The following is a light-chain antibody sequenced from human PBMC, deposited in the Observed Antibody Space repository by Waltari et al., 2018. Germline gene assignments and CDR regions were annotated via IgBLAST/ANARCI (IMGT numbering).Light chain of an antibody. CDR2: AAS. CDR3: QQYNRWPPLT. CDR1: QSISSN. J-gene: IGKJ4*01. Sequence: DILMTQSPAALSVSPGERATFSCRASQSISSNLAWYQQKPGQAPRLLIVAASTRATGVPARFRGSGSGTEFTLTISSLQSEDSAIYYCQQYNRWPPLTFGGGTKVEIK. V-gene: IGKV3-15*01.